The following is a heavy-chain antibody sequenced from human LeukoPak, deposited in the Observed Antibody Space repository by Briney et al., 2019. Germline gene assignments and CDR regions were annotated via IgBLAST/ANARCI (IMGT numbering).Heavy chain of an antibody. CDR1: GGSVSSGSYY. CDR3: ARNSYYDSSGAFDY. D-gene: IGHD3-22*01. V-gene: IGHV4-61*01. Sequence: SETLSLTCTVSGGSVSSGSYYWSWIRQPPGKGLEWIGYIYYSGSTNYNPSLKSRVTISVDTSKNQFSLKLSSVTAADTAVYYCARNSYYDSSGAFDYWGQGTLVTVSS. J-gene: IGHJ4*02. CDR2: IYYSGST.